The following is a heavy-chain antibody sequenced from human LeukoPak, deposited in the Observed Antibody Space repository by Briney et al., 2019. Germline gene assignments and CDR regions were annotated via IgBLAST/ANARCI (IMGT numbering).Heavy chain of an antibody. Sequence: GASVRVSCKASGYTFTSYYMHWVRQAPGQGLEWMGIINPSGGSTSYAQKFQGRVTMTRDMSTSTVYMELRSLRSDDTAVYYCARQGYGGHSQGAADYWGQGTLVTVSS. CDR1: GYTFTSYY. V-gene: IGHV1-46*01. CDR2: INPSGGST. D-gene: IGHD4-23*01. J-gene: IGHJ4*02. CDR3: ARQGYGGHSQGAADY.